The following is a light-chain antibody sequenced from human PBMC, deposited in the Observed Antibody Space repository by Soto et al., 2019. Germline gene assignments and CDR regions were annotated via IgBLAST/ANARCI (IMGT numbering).Light chain of an antibody. J-gene: IGLJ1*01. Sequence: QSALTQPPSVSGSPGQSVTISCTGTSSDVGAYNYVAWYQQHPGKAPKIMIYDVTKRPSGVPDRFSGSKSGNTASLTISGLQAEDEADSYSCSNAGNVDVFGTGTKVTVL. CDR3: CSNAGNVDV. V-gene: IGLV2-11*01. CDR2: DVT. CDR1: SSDVGAYNY.